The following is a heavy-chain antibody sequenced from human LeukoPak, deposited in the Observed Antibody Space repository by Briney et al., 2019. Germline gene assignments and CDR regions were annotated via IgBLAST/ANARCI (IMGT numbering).Heavy chain of an antibody. J-gene: IGHJ6*03. CDR2: IYPGDSDT. CDR3: ARTVTSRRGYYYYMDV. V-gene: IGHV5-51*01. D-gene: IGHD4-11*01. CDR1: GYSFTSYW. Sequence: GESLKISCKGSGYSFTSYWIGWVRQMPGKGLEWMGIIYPGDSDTRYSPSFQGQVTISADKSISTAYLQWSSLKASDTAMYYCARTVTSRRGYYYYMDVWGKGTTVTVSS.